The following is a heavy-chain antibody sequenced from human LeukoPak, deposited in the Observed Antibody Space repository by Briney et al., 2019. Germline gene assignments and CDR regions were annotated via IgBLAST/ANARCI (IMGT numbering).Heavy chain of an antibody. CDR2: IYNRGST. J-gene: IGHJ5*02. V-gene: IGHV4-59*01. Sequence: SETLSLTCIVSRGSHSIYYWNWIRPPPGKGLECIGYIYNRGSTDYNPSLKRRVTISEDTSKDQFSLKLTAVTAADTAVYYCARDRELGSWGQGILVTVSS. D-gene: IGHD3-16*01. CDR3: ARDRELGS. CDR1: RGSHSIYY.